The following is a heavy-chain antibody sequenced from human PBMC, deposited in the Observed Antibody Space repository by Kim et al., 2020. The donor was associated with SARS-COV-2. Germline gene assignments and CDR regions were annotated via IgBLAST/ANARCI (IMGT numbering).Heavy chain of an antibody. V-gene: IGHV3-15*01. Sequence: GGSLRLSCAASGFTFSNHCMSWVRQAPGQGLEWVGRIKGNTNSGTTDYAAPGKGSFTISRAESTNTLYLHRNSLKTEDTAVCDCTTTMTTATNDYFDD. CDR1: GFTFSNHC. J-gene: IGHJ4*01. CDR2: IKGNTNSGTT. CDR3: TTTMTTATNDYFDD. D-gene: IGHD4-17*01.